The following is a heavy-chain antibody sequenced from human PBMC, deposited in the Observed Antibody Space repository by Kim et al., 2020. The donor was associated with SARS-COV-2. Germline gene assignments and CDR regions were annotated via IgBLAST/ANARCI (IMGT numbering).Heavy chain of an antibody. J-gene: IGHJ4*02. Sequence: ASVKVSCKASGYTFTSYGISWVRQAPGQGLEWMGWISAYNGNTNYAQKRQGRVTMTTDTSTSTAYMELRSLRSDDTAVYYCARDAPRYCSGGSCATPDYWGQGTLVSVSS. CDR2: ISAYNGNT. CDR3: ARDAPRYCSGGSCATPDY. V-gene: IGHV1-18*04. CDR1: GYTFTSYG. D-gene: IGHD2-15*01.